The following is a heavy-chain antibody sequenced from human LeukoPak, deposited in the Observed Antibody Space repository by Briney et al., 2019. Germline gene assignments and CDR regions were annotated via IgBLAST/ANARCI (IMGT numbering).Heavy chain of an antibody. D-gene: IGHD3-22*01. CDR3: ARDDASYYYDTSGFCWYY. CDR2: TYYSGST. J-gene: IGHJ4*02. CDR1: GGSISSNSHY. V-gene: IGHV4-39*07. Sequence: SETLSLTCTVSGGSISSNSHYWGWIRQSPGKGLEWIGSTYYSGSTHYNPSLKSRVTISVDTSKNYFSLRLSSVTAADTAVYYCARDDASYYYDTSGFCWYYWGQGTLVTVSS.